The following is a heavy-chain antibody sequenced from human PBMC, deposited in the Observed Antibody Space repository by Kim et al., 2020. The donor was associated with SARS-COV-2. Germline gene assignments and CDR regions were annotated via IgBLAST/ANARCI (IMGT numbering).Heavy chain of an antibody. V-gene: IGHV3-11*05. CDR2: ISSSSSYT. J-gene: IGHJ6*02. CDR1: GFTFSDYY. D-gene: IGHD3-22*01. CDR3: ARDHSTYYYDSSGYYRALTPEYYYYGMDV. Sequence: GGSLRLSCAASGFTFSDYYMSWIRQAPGEGLEWVSYISSSSSYTNYADSVKGRFTISRDNAKNSLYLQMNSLRAEDTAVYYCARDHSTYYYDSSGYYRALTPEYYYYGMDVWGQGTTVTVSS.